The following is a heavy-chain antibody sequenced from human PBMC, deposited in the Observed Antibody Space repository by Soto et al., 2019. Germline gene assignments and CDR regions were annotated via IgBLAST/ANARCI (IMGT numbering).Heavy chain of an antibody. J-gene: IGHJ4*02. CDR3: ARGNLSFDFDS. V-gene: IGHV3-30*03. Sequence: QIQLVESGGDVVQPGRSLRLSCAASGFNFGFFGMHWVRQAPGKGLEWVAFISGDGINTHYADSVRGRFTLSRDYSKKTMYLQIDILRADDTALYYCARGNLSFDFDSWGQGTLVSVSS. CDR2: ISGDGINT. D-gene: IGHD3-10*01. CDR1: GFNFGFFG.